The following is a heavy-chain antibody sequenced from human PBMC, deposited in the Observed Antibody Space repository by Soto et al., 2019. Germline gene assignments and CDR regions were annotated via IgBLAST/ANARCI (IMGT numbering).Heavy chain of an antibody. V-gene: IGHV4-34*01. CDR2: IYHSGST. CDR1: GGSFSGYY. J-gene: IGHJ5*02. Sequence: SETLSLTCAVYGGSFSGYYWSWIRQPPGKGLEWIGEIYHSGSTYYNPSLKSRVTISVDRSKNQFSLKLSSVTAADTAVYYCARVPGPWGQGTLVTVS. CDR3: ARVPGP.